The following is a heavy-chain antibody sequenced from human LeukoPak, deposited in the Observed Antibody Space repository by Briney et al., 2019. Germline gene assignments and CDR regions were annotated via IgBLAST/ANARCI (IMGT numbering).Heavy chain of an antibody. CDR2: IWYDGSNK. J-gene: IGHJ4*02. CDR1: GFTFSSYG. D-gene: IGHD3-10*01. Sequence: GGSLRLSCAASGFTFSSYGMHWVRQAPGKGLEWVAVIWYDGSNKYYADSVKGRFTISRDNSKNTLYLQMNSLSAEDTAVYYCARGPDVLLWFGDQKAFDYWGQGTLVTVSS. V-gene: IGHV3-33*08. CDR3: ARGPDVLLWFGDQKAFDY.